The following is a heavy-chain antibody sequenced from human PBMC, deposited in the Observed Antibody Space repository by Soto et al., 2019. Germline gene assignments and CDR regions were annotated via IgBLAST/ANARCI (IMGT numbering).Heavy chain of an antibody. Sequence: EVQLLESGGGLVQPGRSLRLSCAASGFTFNIYSMSWVRQAPGKGLEFVSTVANDGVTTYYADSVKGRFTISRDNSRNMVFLQMNSLRAADTAVYHCVVNLHYDTFDIWGQGTMVTASS. J-gene: IGHJ3*02. CDR3: VVNLHYDTFDI. V-gene: IGHV3-23*01. CDR2: VANDGVTT. CDR1: GFTFNIYS.